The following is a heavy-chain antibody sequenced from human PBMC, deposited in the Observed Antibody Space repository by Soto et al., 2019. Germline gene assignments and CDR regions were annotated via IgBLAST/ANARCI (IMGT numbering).Heavy chain of an antibody. CDR3: ARGDIVVVVAATGWFDP. D-gene: IGHD2-15*01. J-gene: IGHJ5*02. V-gene: IGHV1-46*01. CDR1: GYTFTSYY. Sequence: GASVKVSCKASGYTFTSYYMHWVRQAPGQGLEWMGIINPSGGSTSYAQKFQGRVTMTRDTSTSTVYMELSSLRSEDTAVYYCARGDIVVVVAATGWFDPWGQGTLVTVS. CDR2: INPSGGST.